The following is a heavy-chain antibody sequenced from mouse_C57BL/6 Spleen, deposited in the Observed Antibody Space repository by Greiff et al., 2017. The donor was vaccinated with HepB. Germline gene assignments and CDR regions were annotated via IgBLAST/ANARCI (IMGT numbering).Heavy chain of an antibody. Sequence: QVTLKECGPGILQSSQTLSLTCSFSGFSLSTSGMGVSWIRQPSGKGLEWLAHIYWDDDKRYNPSLKSRLTISKDTSRNQVFLKITSVDTADTATYYCARRGGYDVLYWYFDVWGTGTTVTVSS. CDR3: ARRGGYDVLYWYFDV. V-gene: IGHV8-12*01. CDR2: IYWDDDK. CDR1: GFSLSTSGMG. D-gene: IGHD2-2*01. J-gene: IGHJ1*03.